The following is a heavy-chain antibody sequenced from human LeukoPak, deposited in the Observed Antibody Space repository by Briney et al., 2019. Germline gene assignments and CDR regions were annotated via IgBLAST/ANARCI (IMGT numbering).Heavy chain of an antibody. V-gene: IGHV5-51*01. D-gene: IGHD6-13*01. CDR3: ARHGSRASIAAAGIYY. J-gene: IGHJ4*02. CDR2: IYPGDSDT. Sequence: PGASLKISFKGSGYRFTSYWIGWVRPTPGKGLEWMGIIYPGDSDTRYSPSFQAQVTISADKSISTAYLQWSSLKASDTAMYYCARHGSRASIAAAGIYYWGQGTLVTVSS. CDR1: GYRFTSYW.